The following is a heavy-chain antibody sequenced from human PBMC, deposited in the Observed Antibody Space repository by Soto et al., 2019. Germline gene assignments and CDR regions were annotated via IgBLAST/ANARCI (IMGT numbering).Heavy chain of an antibody. CDR1: GYTFSRYG. D-gene: IGHD2-8*01. CDR3: AKNGQPPYYYYGMDV. Sequence: QGQLVQSGPEVKKPGASVKVSCKASGYTFSRYGISWVRQAPGQGLEWMGWVSGYNGDTKYAQKVQGSVTMTIDTSTYTASMELRSLTSDDTAKYYCAKNGQPPYYYYGMDVWGQGTTVTVSS. CDR2: VSGYNGDT. J-gene: IGHJ6*02. V-gene: IGHV1-18*01.